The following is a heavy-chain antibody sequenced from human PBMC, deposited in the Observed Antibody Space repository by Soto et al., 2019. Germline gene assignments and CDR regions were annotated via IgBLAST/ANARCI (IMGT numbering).Heavy chain of an antibody. CDR1: GGSISSGGYY. V-gene: IGHV4-31*03. Sequence: QVQLQESGPGLVKPSQTLSLTCTVSGGSISSGGYYWSWIRQHPGKGLEWIGYIYYSGRTYYNPSHNSGVTISVDSTKNHLYPRLTSVTTADTDVYFYARRVVPWGQGTLVTGCS. CDR2: IYYSGRT. CDR3: ARRVVP. J-gene: IGHJ5*02.